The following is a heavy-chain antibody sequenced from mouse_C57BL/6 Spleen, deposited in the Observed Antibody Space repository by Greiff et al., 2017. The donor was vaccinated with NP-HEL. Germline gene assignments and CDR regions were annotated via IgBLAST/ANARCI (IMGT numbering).Heavy chain of an antibody. D-gene: IGHD3-2*02. V-gene: IGHV7-3*01. Sequence: EVQGVESGGGLVQPGGSLSLSCAASGFTFTDYYMSWVRQPPGKALEWLGFIRNKANGYTTEYSASVKGRFTISRDNSKSILYLQMNALRADDSATYYCASPLDSSGFSWFAYWGQGTLVTVSA. J-gene: IGHJ3*01. CDR2: IRNKANGYTT. CDR3: ASPLDSSGFSWFAY. CDR1: GFTFTDYY.